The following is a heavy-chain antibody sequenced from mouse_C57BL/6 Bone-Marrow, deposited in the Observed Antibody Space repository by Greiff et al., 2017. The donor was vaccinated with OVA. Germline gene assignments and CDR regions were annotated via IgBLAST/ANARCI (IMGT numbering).Heavy chain of an antibody. J-gene: IGHJ3*01. Sequence: EVKLVESGGGLVKPGGSLKLSCAASGFTFSSYAMSWVRQTPEKRLEWVATISDGGSYTYYPDNVKGRFTISRDNAKNNLYLQMSHLKSEDTAMYYCARDLGSPWFAYWGQGTLVTVSA. CDR3: ARDLGSPWFAY. CDR2: ISDGGSYT. CDR1: GFTFSSYA. V-gene: IGHV5-4*01.